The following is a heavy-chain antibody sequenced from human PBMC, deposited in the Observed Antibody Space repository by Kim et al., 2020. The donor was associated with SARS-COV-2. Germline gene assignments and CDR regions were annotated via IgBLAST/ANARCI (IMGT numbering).Heavy chain of an antibody. CDR3: AKGGGYSYGYIVY. J-gene: IGHJ4*02. CDR2: ISGRGGNT. CDR1: GFTFSNFA. D-gene: IGHD5-18*01. Sequence: GGSLRLSCTAAGFTFSNFAMNWVRQAPGKGLEWVAVISGRGGNTYYTDSLKGRFTVSRDNSKNTVYLQINSLRAEDTAVYYCAKGGGYSYGYIVYWGQGTLVTVSS. V-gene: IGHV3-23*01.